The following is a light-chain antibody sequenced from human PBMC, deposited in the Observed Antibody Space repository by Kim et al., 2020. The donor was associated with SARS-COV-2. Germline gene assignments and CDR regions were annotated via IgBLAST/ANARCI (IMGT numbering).Light chain of an antibody. V-gene: IGKV3-20*01. CDR2: GAT. Sequence: WSPGEMATLSCRASQSSSSSYLGWYQQRPGQAARLLIYGATGRATGIPDWFSGSGSGTDFTITINRLEPEDSAGYYCQHDGSAPYSFGQGTKLEI. CDR3: QHDGSAPYS. J-gene: IGKJ2*03. CDR1: QSSSSSY.